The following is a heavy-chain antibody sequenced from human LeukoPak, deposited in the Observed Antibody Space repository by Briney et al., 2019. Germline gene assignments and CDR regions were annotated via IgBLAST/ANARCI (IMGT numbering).Heavy chain of an antibody. V-gene: IGHV2-70*01. Sequence: ESGPALVKPTQTLTLTCTFSGFSLSTSGMCVSWIRHPPGKALEWLALIDWDDDKYYSTSLKTRLTISKDTSKNQVVLTMTNMDPVDTATYYCARTYDYGDYGDYFDYWGQGTLVTVSS. CDR3: ARTYDYGDYGDYFDY. CDR2: IDWDDDK. J-gene: IGHJ4*02. D-gene: IGHD4-17*01. CDR1: GFSLSTSGMC.